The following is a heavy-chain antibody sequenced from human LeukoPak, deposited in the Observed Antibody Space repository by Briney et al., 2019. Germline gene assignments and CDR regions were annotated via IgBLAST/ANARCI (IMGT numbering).Heavy chain of an antibody. V-gene: IGHV1-46*01. CDR2: INPSGGRT. J-gene: IGHJ4*02. CDR1: GSTFTIYN. Sequence: ASVTLSFKASGSTFTIYNMDWVWHAPGQGLGWMGVINPSGGRTSSAQKFHGRVTMTRDMSTSTVYMELSSLRSEDTSVYYCERVPLSPSLRHSGSYFDYWGQGTLVTVSS. D-gene: IGHD1-26*01. CDR3: ERVPLSPSLRHSGSYFDY.